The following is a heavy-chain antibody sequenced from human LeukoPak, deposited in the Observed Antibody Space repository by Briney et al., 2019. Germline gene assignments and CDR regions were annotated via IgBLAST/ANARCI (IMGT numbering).Heavy chain of an antibody. D-gene: IGHD3-10*01. Sequence: GGSLRLSCAASGFTFSSYEMSWVRQAPGKGLEWVSYISSSGSTIYYADSVKGRFTISRDNAKNSLYLQMNSLRAEDTAVYYCARDMVRGVNYWYFDLWGRGTLVTVSS. J-gene: IGHJ2*01. CDR1: GFTFSSYE. CDR3: ARDMVRGVNYWYFDL. V-gene: IGHV3-48*03. CDR2: ISSSGSTI.